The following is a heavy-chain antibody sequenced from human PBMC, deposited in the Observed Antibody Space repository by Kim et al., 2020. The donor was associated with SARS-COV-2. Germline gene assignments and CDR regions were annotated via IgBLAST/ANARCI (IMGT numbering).Heavy chain of an antibody. CDR3: ARDFFTGGGKVDAFDI. CDR1: GFTFRSHW. D-gene: IGHD3-9*01. V-gene: IGHV3-74*01. Sequence: GGSLRLSCAASGFTFRSHWMHWVRQAPGKGLVWVSRINTDGSNTDYADSVKGRFTISRDNAKNTLFLQMNSLRAEDSAMYYCARDFFTGGGKVDAFDIWGQGTMVTVSS. J-gene: IGHJ3*02. CDR2: INTDGSNT.